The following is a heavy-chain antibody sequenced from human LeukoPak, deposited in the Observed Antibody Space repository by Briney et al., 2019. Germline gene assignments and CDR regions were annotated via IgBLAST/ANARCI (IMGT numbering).Heavy chain of an antibody. CDR3: ARHGTTVAPFDY. V-gene: IGHV4-59*08. CDR1: GFTFSSYA. D-gene: IGHD1-1*01. CDR2: IYYSGST. Sequence: GSLRLSCAASGFTFSSYAMSWVRQAPGKGLEWIGYIYYSGSTNYNPSLKSRVTISVDTSKNQFSLKLSSVTAADTAVYYCARHGTTVAPFDYWGQGTLVTVSS. J-gene: IGHJ4*02.